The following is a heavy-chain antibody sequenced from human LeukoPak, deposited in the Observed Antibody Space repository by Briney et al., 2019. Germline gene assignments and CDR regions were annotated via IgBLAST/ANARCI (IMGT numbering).Heavy chain of an antibody. J-gene: IGHJ4*02. CDR3: AKASGGSSWYYFDY. Sequence: PGGSLTLSCAASGFTFSSYGMHWVRQAPGKGLEWVAFIRYDGSNKYYADSVKGRFTISRDNSKNTLYLQMNSLRAEDTAVYYCAKASGGSSWYYFDYWGQGTLVTVSS. V-gene: IGHV3-30*02. CDR1: GFTFSSYG. D-gene: IGHD6-13*01. CDR2: IRYDGSNK.